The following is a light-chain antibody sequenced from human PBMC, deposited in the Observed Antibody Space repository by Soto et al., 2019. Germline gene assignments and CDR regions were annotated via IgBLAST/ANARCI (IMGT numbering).Light chain of an antibody. V-gene: IGKV3-15*01. CDR1: ASVSSN. Sequence: EIVMTQSPATLSVSPGERATLSCRASASVSSNLVWYQHKPGQAPRLLIYGASTRASGIPARFSGSGSGTDFTLTISSLQSEDFAVYYCHQNNNWPRTFGQGTKVDIK. J-gene: IGKJ1*01. CDR3: HQNNNWPRT. CDR2: GAS.